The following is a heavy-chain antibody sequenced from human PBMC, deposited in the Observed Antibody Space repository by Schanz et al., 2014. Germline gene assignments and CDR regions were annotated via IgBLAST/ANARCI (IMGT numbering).Heavy chain of an antibody. CDR2: IIPILDKT. Sequence: QVQLVQSGAEVKKPGSSVKVSCKASGGTFSSSTLTWVLQAPGQGLVWMGRIIPILDKTNYAQKFQGRVTMTADKSTSTVYMEVSGLRSEDTAVYYCAKVDRTRYYAMDVWGQGTTVTV. V-gene: IGHV1-69*08. CDR1: GGTFSSST. J-gene: IGHJ6*02. D-gene: IGHD3-9*01. CDR3: AKVDRTRYYAMDV.